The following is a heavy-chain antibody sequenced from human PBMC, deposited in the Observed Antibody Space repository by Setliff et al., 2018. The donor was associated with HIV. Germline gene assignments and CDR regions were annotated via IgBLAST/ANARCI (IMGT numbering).Heavy chain of an antibody. CDR2: INPNSGGT. CDR1: GYPFSGYY. Sequence: ASVKVSCKASGYPFSGYYMHLVRQAPGQGLEWMGRINPNSGGTNYAQKFQGRVTMTRDTSISTAYMELSRLRSDDTAVYYCARVWLYYYGSRPEAPFDYWGQGTLVTVSS. J-gene: IGHJ4*02. CDR3: ARVWLYYYGSRPEAPFDY. D-gene: IGHD3-10*01. V-gene: IGHV1-2*06.